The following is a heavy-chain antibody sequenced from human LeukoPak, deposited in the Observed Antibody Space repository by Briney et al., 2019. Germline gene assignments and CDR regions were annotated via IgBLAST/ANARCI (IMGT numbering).Heavy chain of an antibody. Sequence: LSLTCTVSGGSISSGDYYWSWIRQPPGKGLEWIGYIYYSGSTYYNPSLKSRVTISVDTSKNQFSLKLSSVTAADTAVYYCARVKYAFWSGYYLFDYWGQGTLVTVSS. D-gene: IGHD3-3*01. CDR1: GGSISSGDYY. V-gene: IGHV4-30-4*08. J-gene: IGHJ4*02. CDR3: ARVKYAFWSGYYLFDY. CDR2: IYYSGST.